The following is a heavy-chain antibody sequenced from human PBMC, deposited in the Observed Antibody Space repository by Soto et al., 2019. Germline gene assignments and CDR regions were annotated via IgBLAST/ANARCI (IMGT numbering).Heavy chain of an antibody. CDR1: GYTFTSYG. Sequence: ASVKVSCKASGYTFTSYGISWVRQAPGQGLEWMGWISAYNGNTNYAQKLQGRVTMTTDTSTSTAYMELRSLRSDDTAVYHCAIHRLGYCSGGSCYSPYYFDYWGQGTLVTVSS. V-gene: IGHV1-18*01. CDR3: AIHRLGYCSGGSCYSPYYFDY. D-gene: IGHD2-15*01. CDR2: ISAYNGNT. J-gene: IGHJ4*02.